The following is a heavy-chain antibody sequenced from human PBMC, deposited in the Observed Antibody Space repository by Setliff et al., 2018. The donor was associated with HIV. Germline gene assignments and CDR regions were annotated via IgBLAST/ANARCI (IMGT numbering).Heavy chain of an antibody. V-gene: IGHV1-18*01. CDR3: ARDPPGNPWFFDY. J-gene: IGHJ4*02. CDR1: GYTFTSYG. CDR2: ISGYNGNT. Sequence: ASVKVSCKASGYTFTSYGISWVRQAPGQGLEWMGWISGYNGNTNYAQNLRGRVTVTTDTSTTTAYMELRGLTSDDTAMYYCARDPPGNPWFFDYWGPGTLVTVSS. D-gene: IGHD3-22*01.